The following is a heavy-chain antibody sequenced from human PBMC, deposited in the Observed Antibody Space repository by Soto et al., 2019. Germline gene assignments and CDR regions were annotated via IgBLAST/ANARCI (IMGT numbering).Heavy chain of an antibody. CDR2: IDWDDDK. J-gene: IGHJ4*02. D-gene: IGHD2-15*01. Sequence: SGPTLVNPTQTLTLTCTFSGFSLSTSGMRVSWIRQPPGKALEWLARIDWDDDKFYNTSLKTRLTISKDSSKNQVVLTMTNMDPVDTATYYCARMFHCSGGTCPFDYWGQGALVTAPQ. V-gene: IGHV2-70*04. CDR3: ARMFHCSGGTCPFDY. CDR1: GFSLSTSGMR.